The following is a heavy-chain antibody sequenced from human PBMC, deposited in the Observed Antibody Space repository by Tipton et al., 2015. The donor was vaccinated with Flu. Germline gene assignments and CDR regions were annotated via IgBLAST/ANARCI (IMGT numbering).Heavy chain of an antibody. J-gene: IGHJ4*02. Sequence: RSLRLSCAASGFTFDDYAMHWVRQAPGKGLEWVSGISWNSGSIGYADSVKGRFTISRDNAKNSLYLQMNSPRAEDTALYYCAKAVAGTFDYWGQGTLVTVSS. CDR2: ISWNSGSI. CDR3: AKAVAGTFDY. D-gene: IGHD6-19*01. CDR1: GFTFDDYA. V-gene: IGHV3-9*01.